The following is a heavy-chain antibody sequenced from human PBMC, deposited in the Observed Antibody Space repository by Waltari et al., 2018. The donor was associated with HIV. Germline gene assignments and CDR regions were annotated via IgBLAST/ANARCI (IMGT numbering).Heavy chain of an antibody. CDR2: IYYSGST. CDR1: GGSISSYY. J-gene: IGHJ5*02. CDR3: ARGPYDSSGYYSS. Sequence: QVQLQESGPGLVKPSETLSLTCTVSGGSISSYYWSWIRQPPGKGQEWIGYIYYSGSTNYNPSLKSRVTISVDTSKNQFSLKLSSVTAADTAVYYCARGPYDSSGYYSSWGQGTLVTVSS. D-gene: IGHD3-22*01. V-gene: IGHV4-59*01.